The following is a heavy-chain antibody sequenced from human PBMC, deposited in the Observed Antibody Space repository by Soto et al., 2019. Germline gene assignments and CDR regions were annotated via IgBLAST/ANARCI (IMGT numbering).Heavy chain of an antibody. CDR2: ISGNGGST. D-gene: IGHD5-12*01. Sequence: GGSLRLSCAASGFFFSSYAMSWVRQAPGKGLEWVSSISGNGGSTYYADSAKGRFTISRDNSKNTQYLQMDSLRVEDTAVYYCAKDIYINTFNWFDPWGQGTLVTVSS. CDR3: AKDIYINTFNWFDP. V-gene: IGHV3-23*01. J-gene: IGHJ5*02. CDR1: GFFFSSYA.